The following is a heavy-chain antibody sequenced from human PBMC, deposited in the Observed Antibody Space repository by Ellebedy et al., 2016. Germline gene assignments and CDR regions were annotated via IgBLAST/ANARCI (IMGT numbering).Heavy chain of an antibody. CDR1: GGSLSTFQ. V-gene: IGHV4-59*12. D-gene: IGHD6-19*01. Sequence: SETLSLTXSVSGGSLSTFQWNWIRQSPGGGLEGVGYISSIEEATYNLSLESRLTISVDTSTNHLFLEVRSVTAADTAIYYCARAAYSGGWPYGLDVWGPGTTVTVS. J-gene: IGHJ6*02. CDR3: ARAAYSGGWPYGLDV. CDR2: ISSIEEA.